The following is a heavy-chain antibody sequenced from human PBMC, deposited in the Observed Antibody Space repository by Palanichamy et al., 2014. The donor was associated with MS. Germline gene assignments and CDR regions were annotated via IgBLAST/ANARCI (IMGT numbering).Heavy chain of an antibody. J-gene: IGHJ4*02. D-gene: IGHD3-10*01. Sequence: HSGSTYYNPSLKSRVTISVDTSKNQFSLKLSSVTAADTAVYYCARNLGYGSWAFDYWGQGTLVTVSP. V-gene: IGHV4-30-2*04. CDR2: HSGST. CDR3: ARNLGYGSWAFDY.